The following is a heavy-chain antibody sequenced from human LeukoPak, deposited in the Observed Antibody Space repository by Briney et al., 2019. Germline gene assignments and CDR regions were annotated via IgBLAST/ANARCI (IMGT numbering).Heavy chain of an antibody. J-gene: IGHJ2*01. CDR2: ISDSGDNT. Sequence: PGGSLRLSCAASGFSFNTYAMAWVRQGPGKGLEWVSAISDSGDNTYYADSVKGRFTISRDTSKNTLYLQMNSLRAEDTAVYYCAKEGFRYWYFDLWGRGTLVTVSS. V-gene: IGHV3-23*01. CDR3: AKEGFRYWYFDL. CDR1: GFSFNTYA.